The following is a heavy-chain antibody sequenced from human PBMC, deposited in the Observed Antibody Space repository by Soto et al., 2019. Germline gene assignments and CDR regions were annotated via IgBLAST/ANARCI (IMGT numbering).Heavy chain of an antibody. CDR1: GFTFDDYA. CDR2: ISWNSGSI. CDR3: AKTRGAYYDSSGYFSFGAFDI. V-gene: IGHV3-9*01. J-gene: IGHJ3*02. Sequence: EVQLVESGGGLVQPGRSLRLSCAASGFTFDDYAMHWVRQAPGKGLEWVSGISWNSGSIGYADSVKGRFTISRDNVKNSLYLQMNSLRAEDTALYYCAKTRGAYYDSSGYFSFGAFDIWGQGTMVTVSS. D-gene: IGHD3-22*01.